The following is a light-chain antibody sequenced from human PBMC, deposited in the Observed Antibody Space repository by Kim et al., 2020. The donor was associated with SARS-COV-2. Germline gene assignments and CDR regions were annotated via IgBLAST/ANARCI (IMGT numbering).Light chain of an antibody. Sequence: GKAVTVSCTRSRGSIASNNVQWYQQRPGRSPITVIYEDNQRPSGVPERFSGSMDRASNSASLNSSGLKTEDEADYYSQSYDSSNQVFGGGTQLTVL. J-gene: IGLJ2*01. V-gene: IGLV6-57*01. CDR1: RGSIASNN. CDR3: QSYDSSNQV. CDR2: EDN.